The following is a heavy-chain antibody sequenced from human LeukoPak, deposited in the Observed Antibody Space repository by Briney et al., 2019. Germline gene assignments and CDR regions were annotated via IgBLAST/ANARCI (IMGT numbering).Heavy chain of an antibody. Sequence: GGSLRLSCAAPGFTFRSYAMHWVRQAPGKGPEWVAVIAYDGSNKYYSDSVKGRFTISRDNSKNTLYLQMNSLRAEDTAVYYCARKDSGRYINPFEYWGQGTLVTVSS. D-gene: IGHD3-10*01. J-gene: IGHJ4*02. V-gene: IGHV3-30*04. CDR2: IAYDGSNK. CDR3: ARKDSGRYINPFEY. CDR1: GFTFRSYA.